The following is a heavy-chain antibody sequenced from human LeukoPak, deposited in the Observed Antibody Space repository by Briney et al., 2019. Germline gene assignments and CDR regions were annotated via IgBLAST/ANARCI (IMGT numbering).Heavy chain of an antibody. D-gene: IGHD6-19*01. J-gene: IGHJ5*02. CDR3: ARCGSGWYADNWFDP. CDR1: GGSLSGSY. Sequence: SETLSLTCGVYGGSLSGSYWSWIRQSPGKGLEWIGEINHLGNTNYNPSLKSRVTISVDTSKGQFSLKLSSVTAADTAVYYCARCGSGWYADNWFDPWGQGTLVTVSS. V-gene: IGHV4-34*01. CDR2: INHLGNT.